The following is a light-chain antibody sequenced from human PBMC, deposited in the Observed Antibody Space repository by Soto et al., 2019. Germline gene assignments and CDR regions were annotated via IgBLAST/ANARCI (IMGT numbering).Light chain of an antibody. Sequence: EIVLTQSPGTLSLSPGERATLSCRASQTVSSYLLWYQQKPGQATRLLIYDASNRASGTPDRVSGSGSETDVTLTISSLEPEDFAVYYCQHRMNWPLTFGQGTRLEIK. CDR3: QHRMNWPLT. CDR2: DAS. V-gene: IGKV3-11*01. CDR1: QTVSSY. J-gene: IGKJ5*01.